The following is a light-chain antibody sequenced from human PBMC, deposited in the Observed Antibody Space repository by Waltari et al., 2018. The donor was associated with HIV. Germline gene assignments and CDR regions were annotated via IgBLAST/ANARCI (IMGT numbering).Light chain of an antibody. V-gene: IGKV3-20*01. CDR3: QQYGGSPIFT. J-gene: IGKJ3*01. CDR2: GGS. Sequence: ILLTQSPRTLPLSPGARAILSCRASESVSRTYLAWYQQTPGQAPRLLISGGSNRATGIPDRFRGSGSGTDFTLTISRLEPEDFAVYYCQQYGGSPIFTFGPGTKVEIK. CDR1: ESVSRTY.